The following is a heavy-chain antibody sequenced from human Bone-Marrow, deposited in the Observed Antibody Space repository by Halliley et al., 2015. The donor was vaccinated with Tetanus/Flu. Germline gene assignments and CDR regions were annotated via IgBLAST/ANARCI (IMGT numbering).Heavy chain of an antibody. Sequence: SLRLSCAGSGFSFSYYWMSWVRQAPGKGLEWVANINQDESQKNYVDSVTGRFTISRDNAKNSLYLQMTSPRVKDTAVYYCARESTSSSEGLWGQGTLVSVSS. CDR3: ARESTSSSEGL. CDR2: INQDESQK. CDR1: GFSFSYYW. D-gene: IGHD6-6*01. V-gene: IGHV3-7*01. J-gene: IGHJ4*02.